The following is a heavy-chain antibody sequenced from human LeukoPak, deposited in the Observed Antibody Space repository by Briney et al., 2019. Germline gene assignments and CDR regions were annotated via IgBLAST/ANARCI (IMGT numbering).Heavy chain of an antibody. CDR2: VCPGGYN. V-gene: IGHV4-34*01. CDR1: GVSVSDYY. Sequence: SETLSLTCAVSGVSVSDYYWSWVRQSPEKGLEWIGDVCPGGYNTYNPSLRSRFIISEDTSENPLSLNVTSVTAADTALYYCARIRCGRGQARCYNHWAQGSLVTVSS. J-gene: IGHJ5*02. CDR3: ARIRCGRGQARCYNH. D-gene: IGHD2-21*01.